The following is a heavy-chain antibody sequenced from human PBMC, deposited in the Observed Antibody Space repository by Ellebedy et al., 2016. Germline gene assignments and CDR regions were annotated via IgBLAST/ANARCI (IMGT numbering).Heavy chain of an antibody. V-gene: IGHV3-9*01. CDR2: ISWDSAVI. CDR1: GFTFNDYA. Sequence: LSLTXAGSGFTFNDYALHWVRQAPGKGLEWVSGISWDSAVIGYGGSVKGRFTISKDSAKNYLYLQMNSLRPEDTAFYYCAKGTMDYFYHWGQGTLVTVSS. CDR3: AKGTMDYFYH. D-gene: IGHD4/OR15-4a*01. J-gene: IGHJ4*02.